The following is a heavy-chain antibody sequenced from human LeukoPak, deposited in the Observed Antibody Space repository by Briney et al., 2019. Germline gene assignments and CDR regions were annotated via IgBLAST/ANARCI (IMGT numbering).Heavy chain of an antibody. J-gene: IGHJ4*02. CDR2: INPSGGST. CDR1: GYTFTSYY. V-gene: IGHV1-46*01. D-gene: IGHD3-22*01. Sequence: ASVKVSCKASGYTFTSYYMHWVRQAPGQGLEWMGIINPSGGSTSYAQKFQGRVTMTRDTSTSTVYMELSSLRAEDTAVYYCAKGDPYYYDSSGPDYWGQGTLVTVSS. CDR3: AKGDPYYYDSSGPDY.